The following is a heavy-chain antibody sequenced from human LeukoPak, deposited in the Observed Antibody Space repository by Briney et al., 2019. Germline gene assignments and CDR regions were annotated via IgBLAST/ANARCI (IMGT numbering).Heavy chain of an antibody. J-gene: IGHJ4*02. CDR3: AKEWELPPTY. Sequence: GGSLRLSCAASGFTFSTYAMSWVRQAPGKGLEWVSAISVSAGSTYYADSVKGRFTISRDNSKNTLYLQMNSLRAEDTAVYYCAKEWELPPTYWGQGTLVTVSS. CDR1: GFTFSTYA. D-gene: IGHD1-26*01. V-gene: IGHV3-23*01. CDR2: ISVSAGST.